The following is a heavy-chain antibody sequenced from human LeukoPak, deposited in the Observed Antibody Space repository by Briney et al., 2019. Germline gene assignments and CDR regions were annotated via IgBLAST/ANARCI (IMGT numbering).Heavy chain of an antibody. V-gene: IGHV1-69*13. Sequence: ASVKVSCKASGYTFTGYYMHWVRQAPGQGLEWMGGIIPIFGTANYAQKFQGRVTITADESTSTAYMELSSLRSEDTAVYYCARESGTAMGYWGQGTLVTVSS. CDR2: IIPIFGTA. J-gene: IGHJ4*02. CDR3: ARESGTAMGY. D-gene: IGHD5-18*01. CDR1: GYTFTGYY.